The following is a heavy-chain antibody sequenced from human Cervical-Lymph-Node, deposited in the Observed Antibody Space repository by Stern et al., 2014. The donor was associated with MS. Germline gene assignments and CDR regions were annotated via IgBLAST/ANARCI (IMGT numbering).Heavy chain of an antibody. CDR3: ARHPYSGDFSYGGGFDY. J-gene: IGHJ4*02. D-gene: IGHD1-26*01. V-gene: IGHV5-51*01. CDR2: VYPGDSYT. CDR1: GYSFTTHW. Sequence: VHLVESGAEVKKSGESLKISCKGSGYSFTTHWIAWVRQTPGKGLEWMGIVYPGDSYTTYSPSFQGKVTISADKSINTAYLRWSSLKASDTAMYYCARHPYSGDFSYGGGFDYWGQGTLVTVSS.